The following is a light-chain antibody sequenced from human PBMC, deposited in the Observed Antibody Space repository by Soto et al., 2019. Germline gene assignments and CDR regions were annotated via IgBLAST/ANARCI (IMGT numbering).Light chain of an antibody. Sequence: DIPMTQSPSSLSASVGDRVTITCRASQGISTYLDWYQQKPGKVPKILIYAASTLQSGVPYRFSGSGSGTEFTLTISSLEPEDVATYYWQKYNSAPYTFGPGTKVDIK. J-gene: IGKJ3*01. CDR1: QGISTY. V-gene: IGKV1-27*01. CDR3: QKYNSAPYT. CDR2: AAS.